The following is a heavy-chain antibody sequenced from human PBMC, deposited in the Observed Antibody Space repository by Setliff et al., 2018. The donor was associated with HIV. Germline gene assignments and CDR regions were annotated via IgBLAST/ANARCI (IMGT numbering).Heavy chain of an antibody. D-gene: IGHD3-16*01. CDR1: GYTFTSYD. CDR2: MNPNSGNT. Sequence: ASVKVSCKASGYTFTSYDINWVRQATGQGLEWMGWMNPNSGNTGYAQKFRGRITMTRDTSRGTAHMELRSLRSDDTAVYFCARGYASGSGSYYFDYWGQGTLVTVSS. CDR3: ARGYASGSGSYYFDY. V-gene: IGHV1-8*02. J-gene: IGHJ4*02.